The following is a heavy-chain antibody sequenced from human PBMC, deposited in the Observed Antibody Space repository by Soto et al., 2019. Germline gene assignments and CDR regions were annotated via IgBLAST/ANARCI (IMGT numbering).Heavy chain of an antibody. V-gene: IGHV1-18*04. Sequence: ASVKVSCKASGYTFTSYGISWVRQAPGQGLEWMGWISAYNGNTNYAQKLQGRVTMPTDTSTSTAYMELRGLRSDDTAGYYCATYSSGSPGDYYYGMDFWGQGTTVTGPS. J-gene: IGHJ6*02. CDR2: ISAYNGNT. D-gene: IGHD6-19*01. CDR3: ATYSSGSPGDYYYGMDF. CDR1: GYTFTSYG.